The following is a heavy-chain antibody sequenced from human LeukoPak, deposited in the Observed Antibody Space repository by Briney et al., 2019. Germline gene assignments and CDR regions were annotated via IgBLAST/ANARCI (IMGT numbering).Heavy chain of an antibody. D-gene: IGHD3-22*01. CDR1: GFTFSSYA. J-gene: IGHJ5*02. CDR2: ISGSGGST. V-gene: IGHV3-23*01. CDR3: AKDFRRGPYYYDTSDSQAT. Sequence: GGSLRLSCAASGFTFSSYAMSWVRQAPGKGLEWVSAISGSGGSTYYADSVKGRFTISRDNSKNTLYLQMNSLRAEDTAVYYCAKDFRRGPYYYDTSDSQATWGQGTLVTVSS.